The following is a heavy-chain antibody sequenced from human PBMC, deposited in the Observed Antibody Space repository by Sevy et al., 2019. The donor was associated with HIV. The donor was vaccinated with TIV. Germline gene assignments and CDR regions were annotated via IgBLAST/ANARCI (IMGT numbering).Heavy chain of an antibody. CDR2: VYSGGAT. J-gene: IGHJ6*02. Sequence: GGSLRLSCAVSGFTLTNEFFSWVRQAPGKGLEWVAVVYSGGATYYEDSVKGRFTISRDKSKRTLYLQMKSLRAEDTAVYYCARVGYCRGGTCFSGFYYAMDVCGQGTTVTVSS. CDR3: ARVGYCRGGTCFSGFYYAMDV. D-gene: IGHD2-15*01. V-gene: IGHV3-53*01. CDR1: GFTLTNEF.